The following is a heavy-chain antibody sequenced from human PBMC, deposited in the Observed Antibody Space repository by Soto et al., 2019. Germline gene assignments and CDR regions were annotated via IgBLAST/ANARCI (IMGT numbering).Heavy chain of an antibody. D-gene: IGHD5-12*01. CDR3: VREAYIGYGHAIDH. CDR2: NYHSGTT. J-gene: IGHJ4*01. CDR1: SVTISTYY. V-gene: IGHV4-59*01. Sequence: PXETLSLRFAVSSVTISTYYWSWIRQPPGKGLEWIGYNYHSGTTNYNPSLKSRVTISVDTSKNQFSLRLTSVTAADTAIYYCVREAYIGYGHAIDHWGHGILATVS.